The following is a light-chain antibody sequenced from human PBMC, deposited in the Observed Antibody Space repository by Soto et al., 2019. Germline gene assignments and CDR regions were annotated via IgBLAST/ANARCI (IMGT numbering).Light chain of an antibody. CDR3: QQYGSSSLSWT. V-gene: IGKV3-20*01. CDR2: GAS. CDR1: QSVRSSY. Sequence: EIVLTQSPGTLSLSPGERATLSCRASQSVRSSYLAWYQQKPGQAPRLLIYGASSRATGIPDRFSGSGSGTDFTLTISRLEPEDFAVYYCQQYGSSSLSWTFGQGTKVEIK. J-gene: IGKJ1*01.